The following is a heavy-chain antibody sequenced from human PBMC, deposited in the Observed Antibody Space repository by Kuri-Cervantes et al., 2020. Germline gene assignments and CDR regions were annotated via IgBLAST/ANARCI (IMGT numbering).Heavy chain of an antibody. CDR1: GYTFTDYY. Sequence: ASVKVSCKASGYTFTDYYMHWVRQAPGQGLEWMGWINPNSGGTNYAQKFQGRVTMTRDTSISTAYMELSRLRSDDTAAYYCARGGTYYYGSGTYYNAFDIWGQGTMVTVSS. CDR2: INPNSGGT. D-gene: IGHD3-10*01. J-gene: IGHJ3*02. V-gene: IGHV1-2*02. CDR3: ARGGTYYYGSGTYYNAFDI.